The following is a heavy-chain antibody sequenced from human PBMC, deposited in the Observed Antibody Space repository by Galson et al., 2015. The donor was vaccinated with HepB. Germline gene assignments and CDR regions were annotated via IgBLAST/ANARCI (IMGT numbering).Heavy chain of an antibody. J-gene: IGHJ6*02. CDR3: ARDWDIVNYYYYGMDV. CDR1: GFTFSSYA. V-gene: IGHV3-23*01. CDR2: ISGSGGTT. Sequence: SLRLSCAASGFTFSSYAMTWVRQAPGKGLEWVSTISGSGGTTYYADSVKGRFTISRDNAKNSLYLQMNSLRDEDTAVYYCARDWDIVNYYYYGMDVWGQGTVVTVSS. D-gene: IGHD2-15*01.